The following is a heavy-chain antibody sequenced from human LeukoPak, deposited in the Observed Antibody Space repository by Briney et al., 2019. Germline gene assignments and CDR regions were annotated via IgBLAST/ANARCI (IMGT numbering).Heavy chain of an antibody. V-gene: IGHV4-59*01. Sequence: SETLSLTCTVSGGSISSYYWSWIRQPPGKGLEWIGYIYYSGSTNYNPSLKSRVTISVDTSKNQFSLKLSSVTAADTAAYYCARDGYCSGGSCYSMVYWGQGTLVTVSS. CDR1: GGSISSYY. D-gene: IGHD2-15*01. CDR2: IYYSGST. J-gene: IGHJ4*02. CDR3: ARDGYCSGGSCYSMVY.